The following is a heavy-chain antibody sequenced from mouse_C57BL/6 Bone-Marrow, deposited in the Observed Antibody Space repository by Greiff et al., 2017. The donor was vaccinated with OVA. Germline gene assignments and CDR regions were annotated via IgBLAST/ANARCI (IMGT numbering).Heavy chain of an antibody. CDR2: IDPETGGP. V-gene: IGHV1-15*01. CDR1: GYTFTDYE. J-gene: IGHJ2*01. D-gene: IGHD2-5*01. CDR3: TRSYSNYGDFDY. Sequence: QVQLQQSGAELVRPGASVTLSCKASGYTFTDYEMHWVKQTPVHGLEWIGAIDPETGGPAYNQKFKGKAILTAYKSSSTAYMELRSLTSEDSAVYYCTRSYSNYGDFDYWGQGTTLTVSS.